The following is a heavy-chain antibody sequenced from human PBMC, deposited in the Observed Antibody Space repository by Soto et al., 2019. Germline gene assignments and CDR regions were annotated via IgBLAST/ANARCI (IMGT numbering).Heavy chain of an antibody. CDR1: GGSISSGGYS. D-gene: IGHD6-25*01. J-gene: IGHJ5*01. Sequence: PSETLSLTCAVSGGSISSGGYSWSWIRQPPGKGLEWVGHAYYSGTTYYSPSLKSRISISLDTSKNQFSLKLSSMTAADSAIYYCASGYQFPFPSWGHGTLVPVSS. V-gene: IGHV4-31*11. CDR2: AYYSGTT. CDR3: ASGYQFPFPS.